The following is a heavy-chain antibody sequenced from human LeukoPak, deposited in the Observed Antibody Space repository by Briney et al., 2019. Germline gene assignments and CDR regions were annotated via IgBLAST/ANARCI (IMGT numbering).Heavy chain of an antibody. D-gene: IGHD2-15*01. CDR1: GGSISSYY. J-gene: IGHJ4*02. CDR2: IYYSGST. Sequence: SETLSLTCTVSGGSISSYYWSWIRQPPGKGLEWFGYIYYSGSTNYNPSLKSRVTIPVDTSKNQFSLKLSSVTAADTAVYYCARHCSGGSCYKAFDYWGQGTLVTVSS. CDR3: ARHCSGGSCYKAFDY. V-gene: IGHV4-59*01.